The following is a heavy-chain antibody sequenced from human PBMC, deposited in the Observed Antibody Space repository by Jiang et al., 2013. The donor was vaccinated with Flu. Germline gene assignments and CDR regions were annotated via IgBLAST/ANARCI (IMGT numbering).Heavy chain of an antibody. V-gene: IGHV1-69*01. J-gene: IGHJ4*02. Sequence: GIIPIFGTANYAQKFQGRVTITADESTSTAYMELSSLRSEDTAVYYRASPFGYSSGWVLGWGQGTLVTVSS. CDR2: IIPIFGTA. D-gene: IGHD6-19*01. CDR3: ASPFGYSSGWVLG.